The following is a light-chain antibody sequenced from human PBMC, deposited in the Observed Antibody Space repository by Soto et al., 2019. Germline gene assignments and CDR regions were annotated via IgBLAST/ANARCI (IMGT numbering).Light chain of an antibody. CDR3: SSYTSSSTYV. CDR2: EVS. V-gene: IGLV2-14*01. CDR1: SSDVGGYNY. J-gene: IGLJ1*01. Sequence: QSVLTQPASVSGSPGQSITISCTGTSSDVGGYNYVSWYQQHPGKAPQLMIYEVSNRPSGVSDRFSGSKSGNTASLTISGLQAEDVADYYCSSYTSSSTYVFGTGTKVTVL.